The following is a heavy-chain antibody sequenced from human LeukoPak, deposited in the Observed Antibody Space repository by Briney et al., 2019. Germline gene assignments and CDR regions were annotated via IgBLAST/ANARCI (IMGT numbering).Heavy chain of an antibody. CDR1: GFTFSSYW. D-gene: IGHD1-26*01. Sequence: GGSLRLSCSASGFTFSSYWMSWVRQAPGKGLEWVANIKQDGSEKYYVDSVKGRFTISRDNAKKSLYLQMNSLRAEDTAVYYCARDWMEGATFEFQGPVDYWGQGTLVTVAS. V-gene: IGHV3-7*01. J-gene: IGHJ4*02. CDR2: IKQDGSEK. CDR3: ARDWMEGATFEFQGPVDY.